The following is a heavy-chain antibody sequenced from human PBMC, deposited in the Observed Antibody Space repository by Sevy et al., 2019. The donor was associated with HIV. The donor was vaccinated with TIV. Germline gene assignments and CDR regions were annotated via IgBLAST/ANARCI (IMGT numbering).Heavy chain of an antibody. J-gene: IGHJ4*02. CDR1: GFTFSSYG. D-gene: IGHD3-22*01. CDR2: IWFDGSNT. CDR3: SRGLYYYDMRGHQEPGDY. Sequence: GGSLRLSCAASGFTFSSYGMHWVRQAPGKGLEWVALIWFDGSNTYYADSVKGRFTISRDIAKNTLHLQMNSLRGEDTAVYFCSRGLYYYDMRGHQEPGDYWGQGVLVTVSS. V-gene: IGHV3-33*01.